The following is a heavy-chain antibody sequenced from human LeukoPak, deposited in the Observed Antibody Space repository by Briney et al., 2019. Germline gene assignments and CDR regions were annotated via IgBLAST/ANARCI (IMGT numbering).Heavy chain of an antibody. V-gene: IGHV4-59*08. CDR3: ARRGTQRKGWNWLDP. D-gene: IGHD3-16*01. Sequence: KPSETLSLNCTVFGDSITYYYWNWIRQSPAKGLEWIGYIHHNGFINYNLSLKSRVTISLDRSRNQFSLKMTSVTAADTAVYYCARRGTQRKGWNWLDPWGQGILVTVSS. CDR2: IHHNGFI. CDR1: GDSITYYY. J-gene: IGHJ5*02.